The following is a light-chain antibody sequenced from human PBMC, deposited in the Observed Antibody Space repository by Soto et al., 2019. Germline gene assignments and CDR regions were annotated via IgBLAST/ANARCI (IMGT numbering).Light chain of an antibody. V-gene: IGLV2-14*01. Sequence: QSALTQPASVSGSPGQSITISCTGTISDIAGSNYVSWYQHHPGKAPKLMIYEVSNRTSGVSNRFSGSKSGNTASLTISGLQAEDEADYYCSSYISSSALYVFGNGTKVTVL. CDR1: ISDIAGSNY. CDR2: EVS. CDR3: SSYISSSALYV. J-gene: IGLJ1*01.